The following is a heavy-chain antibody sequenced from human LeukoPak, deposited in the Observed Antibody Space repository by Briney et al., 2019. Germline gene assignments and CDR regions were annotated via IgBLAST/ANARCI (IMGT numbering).Heavy chain of an antibody. D-gene: IGHD6-13*01. CDR1: GGSISSYY. V-gene: IGHV4-59*08. CDR2: IYYSGST. J-gene: IGHJ4*02. CDR3: ARLRRSGDGYSSSWSFDY. Sequence: SETLSPTCTVSGGSISSYYWSWIRQPPGKGLEWIGYIYYSGSTNYNPSLKSRVTISVDTSKNQFSLKLSSVTAADTAVYYCARLRRSGDGYSSSWSFDYWGQGTLVTVSS.